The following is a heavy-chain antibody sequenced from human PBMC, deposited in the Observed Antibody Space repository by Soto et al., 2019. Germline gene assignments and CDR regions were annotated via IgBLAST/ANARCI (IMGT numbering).Heavy chain of an antibody. CDR1: GFTFTSYA. CDR2: VSSGGST. V-gene: IGHV3-23*01. J-gene: IGHJ4*02. D-gene: IGHD2-15*01. Sequence: PWWSLRLSFASSGFTFTSYAMGWVRQAPGKGLEWVSVVSSGGSTYYADSVTGRFTVSRDNSKNTLSLQMNSLRAEDTAVYYCAKRRGAGGHFDYWGQGALVTVSS. CDR3: AKRRGAGGHFDY.